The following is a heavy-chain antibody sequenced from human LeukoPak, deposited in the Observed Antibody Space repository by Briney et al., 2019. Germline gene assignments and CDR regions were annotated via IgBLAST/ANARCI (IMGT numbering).Heavy chain of an antibody. V-gene: IGHV3-53*01. D-gene: IGHD3-22*01. CDR3: ARAEYYHDSSGYYPGFDY. CDR1: GFTVSSNY. J-gene: IGHJ4*02. Sequence: GGSLRLSCAASGFTVSSNYMSWVRQAPGKGLEWVSVIYSGGSTYYADSVKGRFTISRDNSKNTLYLQMNSLRAEDTAVYYCARAEYYHDSSGYYPGFDYWGQGTLVTVSS. CDR2: IYSGGST.